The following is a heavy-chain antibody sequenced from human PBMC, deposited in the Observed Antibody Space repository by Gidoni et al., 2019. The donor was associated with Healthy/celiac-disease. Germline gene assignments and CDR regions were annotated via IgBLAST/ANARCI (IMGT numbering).Heavy chain of an antibody. Sequence: EVQLVESGGGLVKPGGSLRLSCAASGFTFSSYSMNWVRQAPGKGLEWVSSISSSSSYIYYADSVKGRFTISRDNAKNSLYLQMNSLRAEDTAVYYCARDPPQWLVQSGGDYWGQGTLVTVSS. V-gene: IGHV3-21*01. CDR3: ARDPPQWLVQSGGDY. J-gene: IGHJ4*02. CDR2: ISSSSSYI. CDR1: GFTFSSYS. D-gene: IGHD6-19*01.